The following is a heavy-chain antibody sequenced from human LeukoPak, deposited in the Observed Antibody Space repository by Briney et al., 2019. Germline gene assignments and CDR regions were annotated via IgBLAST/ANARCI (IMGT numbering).Heavy chain of an antibody. D-gene: IGHD2-2*02. Sequence: GGSLRLSCAASGFTFSVYAMSWVRQAPGKGLEWVSGISGSSSHTKDADFVRGRFTIYRDDSRNTLFLQLNSLTAEDTAVYYCAKEHDYTNAAPEWGFDSWGQGSLVIVSS. V-gene: IGHV3-23*01. CDR1: GFTFSVYA. J-gene: IGHJ4*02. CDR3: AKEHDYTNAAPEWGFDS. CDR2: ISGSSSHT.